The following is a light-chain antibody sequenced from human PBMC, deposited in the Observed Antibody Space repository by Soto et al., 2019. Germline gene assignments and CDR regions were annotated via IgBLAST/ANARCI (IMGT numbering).Light chain of an antibody. V-gene: IGKV3-11*01. J-gene: IGKJ5*01. CDR3: QQRNIWPPVT. CDR2: GAS. CDR1: QTVGYY. Sequence: EIVLTQSPGTLSLFPGERATLSCRASQTVGYYLAWYQQKAGQAPRPLIYGASNRAPGIPARFSGSGSGTDFTLTISSLEPEDSAIYYCQQRNIWPPVTFGQGTRLEIK.